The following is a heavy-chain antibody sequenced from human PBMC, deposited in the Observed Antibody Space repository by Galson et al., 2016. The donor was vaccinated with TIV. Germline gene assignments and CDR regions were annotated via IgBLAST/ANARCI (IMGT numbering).Heavy chain of an antibody. V-gene: IGHV3-15*01. Sequence: SLRLSCAASGFTFSNAYMTWVRQAPGKGLEWVGRIKSKTDGGTTDHAAPVKGRFTISRDDSKTTLYLQMNSLKTEDTAVYYCTADSSGGITYDYWGQGTLATVSS. CDR3: TADSSGGITYDY. J-gene: IGHJ4*02. CDR1: GFTFSNAY. D-gene: IGHD6-19*01. CDR2: IKSKTDGGTT.